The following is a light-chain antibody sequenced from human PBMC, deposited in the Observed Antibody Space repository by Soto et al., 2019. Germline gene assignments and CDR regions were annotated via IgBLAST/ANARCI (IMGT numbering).Light chain of an antibody. J-gene: IGKJ1*01. CDR3: QPYNNWPPWT. V-gene: IGKV3-15*01. CDR2: GAS. CDR1: QSVSSN. Sequence: EIVMTQSPATLSMSPGERAALSCRASQSVSSNLAWYQQKPGQAPRLLIYGASTRATGIPARFSGSGSGTEFTLTISSLQSEDFAVYYCQPYNNWPPWTFGQGTKV.